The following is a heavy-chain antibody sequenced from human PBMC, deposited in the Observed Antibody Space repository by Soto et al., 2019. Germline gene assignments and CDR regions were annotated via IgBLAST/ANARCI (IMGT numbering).Heavy chain of an antibody. CDR3: SSGAKQWLTFDE. J-gene: IGHJ4*02. D-gene: IGHD6-19*01. CDR1: GFTFSSYW. V-gene: IGHV3-74*01. Sequence: GGSLRLSCAGSGFTFSSYWMHWVRQAPVKGLVWVSRINSDGSSTSYADSVKGRFTISRDNAKNTLYLQMNSLRAEDTAVYDWSSGAKQWLTFDEWGQGNLVTVSS. CDR2: INSDGSST.